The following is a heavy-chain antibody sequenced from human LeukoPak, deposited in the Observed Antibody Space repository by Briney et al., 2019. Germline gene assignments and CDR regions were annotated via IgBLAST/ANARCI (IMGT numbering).Heavy chain of an antibody. D-gene: IGHD2-21*02. CDR3: ARADCGGDCYRGWFDP. CDR1: GGSISSSNW. Sequence: PSETLSLTCAVSGGSISSSNWWSWVRQPPGKGLEWIGEIYHSGSTYYNPSLKSRVTISVDTSKNQFSLKLSSVTAADTAVYYCARADCGGDCYRGWFDPWGQGTLVTVSS. CDR2: IYHSGST. J-gene: IGHJ5*02. V-gene: IGHV4-4*02.